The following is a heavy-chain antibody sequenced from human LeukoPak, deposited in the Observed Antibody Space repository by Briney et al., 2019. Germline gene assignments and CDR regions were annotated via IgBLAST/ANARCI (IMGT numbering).Heavy chain of an antibody. V-gene: IGHV4-34*01. CDR3: ARAVSGRFDY. CDR1: GGSFSGYY. D-gene: IGHD6-19*01. CDR2: INHSGST. J-gene: IGHJ4*02. Sequence: SETLSLTCAVYGGSFSGYYWIWIRQPPGKGLEWIGEINHSGSTNYNPSLKSRVTISVDTSKNQFSLKLSSVTAADTAIYYCARAVSGRFDYWGQGTLVTVSS.